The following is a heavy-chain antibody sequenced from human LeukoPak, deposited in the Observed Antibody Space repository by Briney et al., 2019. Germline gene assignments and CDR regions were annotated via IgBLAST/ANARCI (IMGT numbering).Heavy chain of an antibody. CDR1: GGSLSAYY. D-gene: IGHD3-10*01. V-gene: IGHV4-34*01. CDR2: INHGGST. J-gene: IGHJ4*02. Sequence: SETLSLTCAVYGGSLSAYYWTWIRQPPGKGLEWIGEINHGGSTNYNPSLKSRVTISLDTSKNQFSLKLSSVTAADTAVYFCARATNPVFGSYYFDYWGQGTLVTVSS. CDR3: ARATNPVFGSYYFDY.